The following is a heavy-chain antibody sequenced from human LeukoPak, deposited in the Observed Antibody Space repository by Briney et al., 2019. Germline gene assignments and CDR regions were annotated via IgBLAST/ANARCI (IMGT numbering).Heavy chain of an antibody. CDR2: ISSSGSTI. D-gene: IGHD2-2*01. Sequence: PGGSLRLSCAASGFAVSTSYMSWIRQAPGKGLEWVSYISSSGSTIYYADSVKGRFTISRDNAKNSLYLQMNSLRAEDTAVYYCARAARGKYCSSTSCDSDPFDIWGQGTMVTVSS. J-gene: IGHJ3*02. CDR3: ARAARGKYCSSTSCDSDPFDI. CDR1: GFAVSTSY. V-gene: IGHV3-11*04.